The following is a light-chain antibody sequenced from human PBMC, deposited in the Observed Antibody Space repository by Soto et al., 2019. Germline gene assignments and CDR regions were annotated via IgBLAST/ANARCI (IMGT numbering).Light chain of an antibody. Sequence: DIQMTQSPSTLSASVGDRVTITCRASQSITFYLAWYQQKTGKAPKVLIWNAYTLESGVPSRFSGSGSGTEFALTILSLQPDDFAPDYCQQYNSYATWTFGQGTKVEIK. CDR1: QSITFY. CDR2: NAY. J-gene: IGKJ1*01. V-gene: IGKV1-5*01. CDR3: QQYNSYATWT.